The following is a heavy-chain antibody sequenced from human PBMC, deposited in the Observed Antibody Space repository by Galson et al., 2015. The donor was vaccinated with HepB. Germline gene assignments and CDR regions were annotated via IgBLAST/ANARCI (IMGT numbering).Heavy chain of an antibody. CDR3: ARDPGKGYSSGWRHDAFDI. J-gene: IGHJ3*02. D-gene: IGHD6-19*01. CDR2: INAGNGNT. V-gene: IGHV1-3*01. Sequence: SVKVSCKASGYTFTSYAMHWVRQAPGQRLEWMGWINAGNGNTKYSQKFQGRVTITRDTSASTAYMELSSLRSEDTAVYYCARDPGKGYSSGWRHDAFDIWGQGTMVTVSS. CDR1: GYTFTSYA.